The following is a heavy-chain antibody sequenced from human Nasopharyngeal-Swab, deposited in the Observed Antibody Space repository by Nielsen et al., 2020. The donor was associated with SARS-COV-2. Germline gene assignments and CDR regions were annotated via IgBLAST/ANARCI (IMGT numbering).Heavy chain of an antibody. J-gene: IGHJ4*02. CDR1: GDSVSSDSFA. Sequence: SQTLSLTCAISGDSVSSDSFAWNWIRQSPSRGLEWLGRTYYKSKWYTDYAVSVKGRITVNPDTPKNHFSLQLNSVTPEDTAVYYCARARTRSFDYWGQGTLVTVSS. CDR3: ARARTRSFDY. CDR2: TYYKSKWYT. V-gene: IGHV6-1*01.